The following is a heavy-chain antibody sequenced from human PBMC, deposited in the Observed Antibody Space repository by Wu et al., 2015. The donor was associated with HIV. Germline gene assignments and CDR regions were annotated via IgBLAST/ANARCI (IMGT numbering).Heavy chain of an antibody. J-gene: IGHJ4*02. CDR2: INPSGGST. CDR1: GYTFTSYY. V-gene: IGHV1-46*01. Sequence: QVQLVQSGAEVKKPGASVKVSCKASGYTFTSYYKMHWVRQAPGQGLEWMGIINPSGGSTSYAQKFQGRVTMTRDTSTSTVYMELSSLRSEDTAVYYCARDRAVAGTGGDYWGQGTLVTVSS. CDR3: ARDRAVAGTGGDY. D-gene: IGHD6-19*01.